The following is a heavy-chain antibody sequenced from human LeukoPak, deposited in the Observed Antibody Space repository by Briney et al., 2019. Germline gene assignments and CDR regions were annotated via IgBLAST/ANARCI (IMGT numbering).Heavy chain of an antibody. V-gene: IGHV3-53*01. D-gene: IGHD6-13*01. Sequence: GGSLRLSCAASGFTVSSNYMSWVRQAPGKELEWVSVIYSGGSTYYADSVKGRFTISRDNSKNTLYLQMNSLRAEDTAVYYCASGLNKAAGEEVRDYWGQGTLVTVSS. CDR2: IYSGGST. CDR3: ASGLNKAAGEEVRDY. CDR1: GFTVSSNY. J-gene: IGHJ4*02.